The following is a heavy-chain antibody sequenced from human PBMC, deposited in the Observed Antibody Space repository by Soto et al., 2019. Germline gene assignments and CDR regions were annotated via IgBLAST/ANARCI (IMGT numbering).Heavy chain of an antibody. CDR3: ARDHSGSYYAFDI. D-gene: IGHD1-26*01. CDR2: IYYSGST. CDR1: GGSISSYY. V-gene: IGHV4-59*01. Sequence: PSETLSLTCTVSGGSISSYYWSWIRQPPGKGLEWIGYIYYSGSTNYNPSLKSRVTISVDTSKNQFSLKLSSVTAADTAVYYCARDHSGSYYAFDIWGQGTMVTVSS. J-gene: IGHJ3*02.